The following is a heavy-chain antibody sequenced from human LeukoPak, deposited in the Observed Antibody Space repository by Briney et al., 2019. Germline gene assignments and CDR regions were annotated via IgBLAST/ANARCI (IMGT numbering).Heavy chain of an antibody. CDR3: ARAAVTNPEYGYNWFDP. J-gene: IGHJ5*02. CDR1: GYTFTGYY. CDR2: INPNSGGT. Sequence: VASVKVSCKASGYTFTGYYMHWVRQAPGQGLEWMGWINPNSGGTNYAQKFQGRVTMTRDTSISTAYMELSRLRSDDTAVYYCARAAVTNPEYGYNWFDPWGQGTLVTVSS. D-gene: IGHD1-14*01. V-gene: IGHV1-2*02.